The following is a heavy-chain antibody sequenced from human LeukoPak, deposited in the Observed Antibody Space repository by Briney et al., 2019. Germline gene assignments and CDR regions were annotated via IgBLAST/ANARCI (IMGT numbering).Heavy chain of an antibody. J-gene: IGHJ5*01. CDR2: ISSGATYI. Sequence: GGSLRLSCAASGFTFSSYGMSWVRQAPGKGLEWVSSISSGATYIYYADSLRGRFTISRDSAMDSVSLQMDSLRAEDTAVYYCTRGRRFCGGDCHSWFDSWGQGTLVTVSS. CDR1: GFTFSSYG. V-gene: IGHV3-21*01. D-gene: IGHD2-21*02. CDR3: TRGRRFCGGDCHSWFDS.